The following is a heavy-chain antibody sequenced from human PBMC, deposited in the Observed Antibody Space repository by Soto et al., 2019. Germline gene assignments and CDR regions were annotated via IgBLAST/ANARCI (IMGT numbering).Heavy chain of an antibody. CDR2: ISSSSSTI. CDR1: GFTFSSYS. D-gene: IGHD1-26*01. V-gene: IGHV3-48*02. Sequence: GGSLRLSCAASGFTFSSYSMNWVRQAPGKGLEWVSYISSSSSTIYYADSVKGRFTISRDNAKNSLYLQMNSLRDEDTAVYYCARGLFASGSYWDYYYYYGMDVWGQGTTVTVSS. J-gene: IGHJ6*02. CDR3: ARGLFASGSYWDYYYYYGMDV.